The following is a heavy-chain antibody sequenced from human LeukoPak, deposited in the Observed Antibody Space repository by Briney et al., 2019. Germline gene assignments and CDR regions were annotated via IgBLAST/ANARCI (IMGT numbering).Heavy chain of an antibody. V-gene: IGHV3-23*01. CDR1: GFTFNSYA. CDR2: ISGSGGIT. Sequence: GGSLRLSCAASGFTFNSYAMTWVRQAPGKGLEWVSVISGSGGITYYADSVKGRFTISRDDSKNTLYLQMNSLRAEDTAVFYCAKGHSNNWYGSMDVWGKGTTVTVSP. D-gene: IGHD4-11*01. CDR3: AKGHSNNWYGSMDV. J-gene: IGHJ6*04.